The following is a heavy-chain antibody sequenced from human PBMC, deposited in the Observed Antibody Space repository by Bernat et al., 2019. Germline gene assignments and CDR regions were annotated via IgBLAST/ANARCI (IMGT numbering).Heavy chain of an antibody. D-gene: IGHD2-2*01. Sequence: QVQLVESGGGVVQPGRSLRLSCAASGFTFSSYGMHWVRQAPGKGLEWVAVMSYDGSHKYSADSVKGRFTISRDNSKNTLYLHMNSLRAEDTAVYYCAKDMGDGIRQGLVVPTGPDYYGMDVWGQGTLVTVSS. CDR1: GFTFSSYG. CDR3: AKDMGDGIRQGLVVPTGPDYYGMDV. V-gene: IGHV3-30*18. CDR2: MSYDGSHK. J-gene: IGHJ6*02.